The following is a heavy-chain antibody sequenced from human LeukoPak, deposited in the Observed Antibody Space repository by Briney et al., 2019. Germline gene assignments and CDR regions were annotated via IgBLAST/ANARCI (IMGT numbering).Heavy chain of an antibody. V-gene: IGHV3-30*04. D-gene: IGHD3-3*01. CDR2: ISYDGSNK. CDR3: AREPTTILGAWDYYYGRDV. J-gene: IGHJ6*02. Sequence: GGSLRLSCAASGFTFSSYAMHWVRQAPGKGLEWVAVISYDGSNKYYADSVKGRFTISRDNSKNTLYLQMNSLRAEDTAVYYCAREPTTILGAWDYYYGRDVWGQGTTVTVSS. CDR1: GFTFSSYA.